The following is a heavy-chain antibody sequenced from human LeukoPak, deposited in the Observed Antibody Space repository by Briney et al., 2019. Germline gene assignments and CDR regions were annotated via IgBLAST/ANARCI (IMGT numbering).Heavy chain of an antibody. V-gene: IGHV3-23*01. D-gene: IGHD5-12*01. Sequence: GGSLRLSCAASGFRFSNYDMSWVRQAPGKGLEWVSAIRESGESTYYADSVKGRFTISRDNSRNMLYLQMSSLRAEDTAVYYCARDITVQAMWLRFARYYFDYWGQGTLVTVSS. CDR2: IRESGEST. J-gene: IGHJ4*02. CDR1: GFRFSNYD. CDR3: ARDITVQAMWLRFARYYFDY.